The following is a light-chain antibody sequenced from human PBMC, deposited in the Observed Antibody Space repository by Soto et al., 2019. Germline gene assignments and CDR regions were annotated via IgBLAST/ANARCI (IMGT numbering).Light chain of an antibody. J-gene: IGKJ1*01. CDR3: QQRSNWPPT. CDR1: QSVSSY. V-gene: IGKV3-11*01. CDR2: DAS. Sequence: EIVLTQSPATLSLSPGERATLSCRASQSVSSYLAWYQQKPGQAPRLLIYDASNRATGIPARFSGSGSGTDFTLTISSLETEDFAVYYCQQRSNWPPTVGQGTKGEIK.